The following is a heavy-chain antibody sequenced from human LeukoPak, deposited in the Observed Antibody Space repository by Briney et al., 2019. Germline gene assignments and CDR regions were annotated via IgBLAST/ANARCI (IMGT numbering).Heavy chain of an antibody. CDR3: ATYRQVLLPFES. CDR2: LSGSGDSA. D-gene: IGHD5-18*01. CDR1: GLTFSNYA. V-gene: IGHV3-23*01. J-gene: IGHJ4*02. Sequence: GGSLRLSCAASGLTFSNYAVNWVRQAPGKGLEWVSVLSGSGDSAYYADSVRGRFTISRDNSKSTLSLQMNSLRAEDTAIYYCATYRQVLLPFESWGQGTLVTVSS.